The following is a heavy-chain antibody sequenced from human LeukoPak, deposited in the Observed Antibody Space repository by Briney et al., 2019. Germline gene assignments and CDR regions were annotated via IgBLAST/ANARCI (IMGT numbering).Heavy chain of an antibody. CDR1: GFTFSNAW. J-gene: IGHJ6*03. D-gene: IGHD5-24*01. CDR3: TTDSRWLQPTSMDV. Sequence: GGSLRLSRAASGFTFSNAWMSWVRQAPGKGVEGVGRIKSKTDGGTTDYAAPVKGRFTISRDDSKNTLYLQMNSLKTEDTAVYYCTTDSRWLQPTSMDVWGKGTTVTVSS. V-gene: IGHV3-15*01. CDR2: IKSKTDGGTT.